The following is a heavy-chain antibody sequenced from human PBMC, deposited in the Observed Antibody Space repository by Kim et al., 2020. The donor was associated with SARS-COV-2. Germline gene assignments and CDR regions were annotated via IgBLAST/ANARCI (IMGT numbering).Heavy chain of an antibody. CDR3: ASSRQQLVHRGPPHDAFDI. CDR2: ISSSSSYI. D-gene: IGHD6-13*01. CDR1: GFTFSSYS. V-gene: IGHV3-21*01. Sequence: GGSLRLSCAASGFTFSSYSMNWVRQAPGKGLEWVSSISSSSSYIYYADSVKGRFTISRDNAKNSLYLQMNSLRAEDTAVYYCASSRQQLVHRGPPHDAFDIWGQGTMVTVSS. J-gene: IGHJ3*02.